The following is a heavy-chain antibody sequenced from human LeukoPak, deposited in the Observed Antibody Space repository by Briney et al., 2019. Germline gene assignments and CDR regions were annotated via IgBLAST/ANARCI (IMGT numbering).Heavy chain of an antibody. J-gene: IGHJ4*02. CDR2: ISSSGSTI. CDR1: GFTFSDYY. CDR3: ARARPVYYGGECGY. V-gene: IGHV3-11*01. Sequence: GGSLRPSRAASGFTFSDYYMTWIRQAPGKGLEWVSHISSSGSTIYYADSVKGRFTISRDNAKNPLYLQMNSLRAEDTAVYYCARARPVYYGGECGYWGQGTLVTVSS. D-gene: IGHD3-10*01.